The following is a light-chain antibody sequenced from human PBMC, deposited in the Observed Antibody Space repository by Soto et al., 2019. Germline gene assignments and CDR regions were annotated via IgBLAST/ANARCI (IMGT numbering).Light chain of an antibody. V-gene: IGKV3-20*01. J-gene: IGKJ1*01. CDR2: GAS. CDR1: QSVSSSY. Sequence: RASQSVSSSYLAWYQQKPGQPPRLLIYGASSRATGIPDRFSGSGSRQEIYLCIRSIPAEQLALYMCQPSHLPRTFGQGTKV. CDR3: QPSHLPRT.